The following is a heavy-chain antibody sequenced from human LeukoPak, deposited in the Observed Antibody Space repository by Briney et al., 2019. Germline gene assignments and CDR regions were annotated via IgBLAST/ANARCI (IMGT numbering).Heavy chain of an antibody. V-gene: IGHV4-61*02. J-gene: IGHJ4*02. CDR2: IYTSGST. D-gene: IGHD3-9*01. CDR1: GGSISSGSYY. CDR3: ARLGYFDWLLDY. Sequence: SQTLSLTCTVSGGSISSGSYYWSWIRQPAGKGLEWIGRIYTSGSTNYNPSLKSRVTISVDTSKNQFSLKLSSVIATDTAVYYCARLGYFDWLLDYWGQGTLVTVSS.